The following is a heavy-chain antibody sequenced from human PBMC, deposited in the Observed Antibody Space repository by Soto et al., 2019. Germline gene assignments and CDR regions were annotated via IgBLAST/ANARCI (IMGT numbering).Heavy chain of an antibody. D-gene: IGHD3-9*01. CDR2: IYYSGST. Sequence: SETLSLTCTVSGGSSSSGGYYWSWIRQHPGKGLEWIGYIYYSGSTYYNPSLKSRVTISVDTSKNQFSLKLSSVTAADTAVYYCARADDILTGYYPRNWFDPWGQGTLVTVSS. J-gene: IGHJ5*02. V-gene: IGHV4-31*03. CDR3: ARADDILTGYYPRNWFDP. CDR1: GGSSSSGGYY.